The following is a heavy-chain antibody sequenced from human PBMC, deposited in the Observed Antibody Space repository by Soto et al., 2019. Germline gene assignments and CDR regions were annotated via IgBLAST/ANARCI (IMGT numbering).Heavy chain of an antibody. CDR1: GGSVSSGSYY. J-gene: IGHJ4*02. D-gene: IGHD3-10*01. CDR3: ARHLSRGGYYGWH. V-gene: IGHV4-61*01. Sequence: QVQLQESGPGLVKPSETLSLTCTVSGGSVSSGSYYWSWIRQPPGKGLEWIGYIYYSGSTNYNPSLKSRVTISVDTSKNQFSLKLSSVTAADTAVYYCARHLSRGGYYGWHWGQGTLVTVSS. CDR2: IYYSGST.